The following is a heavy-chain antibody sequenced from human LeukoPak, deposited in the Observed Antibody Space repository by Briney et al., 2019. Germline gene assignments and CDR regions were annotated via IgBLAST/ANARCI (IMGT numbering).Heavy chain of an antibody. Sequence: GGSLRLSCAASGFTFSSYAMSWVRQAPGKGLEWVSSISSKSTYIFYADSVKGRFTISRDNAKNSVYLQMNSLRAEDTAVYYCARGVGATILGAFDIWGQGTMVTVS. CDR1: GFTFSSYA. J-gene: IGHJ3*02. D-gene: IGHD1-26*01. CDR2: ISSKSTYI. CDR3: ARGVGATILGAFDI. V-gene: IGHV3-21*01.